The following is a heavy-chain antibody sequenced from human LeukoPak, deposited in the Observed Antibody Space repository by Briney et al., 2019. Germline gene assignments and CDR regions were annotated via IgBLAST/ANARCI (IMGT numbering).Heavy chain of an antibody. J-gene: IGHJ4*02. V-gene: IGHV3-23*01. CDR3: AKDLGSAGIVDPYYFDY. CDR2: ISGSGGST. CDR1: GFTFSSYA. D-gene: IGHD1-26*01. Sequence: PGGSLRLSCAASGFTFSSYAMSWVRQAPGKGLEWVSAISGSGGSTYYADSVKGRFTISRDNSKNTLYLQMNSLRAEDTAVYYCAKDLGSAGIVDPYYFDYWGQGTLVTVSS.